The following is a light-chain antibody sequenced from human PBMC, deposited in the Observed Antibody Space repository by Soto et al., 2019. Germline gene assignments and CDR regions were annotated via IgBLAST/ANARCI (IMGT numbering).Light chain of an antibody. J-gene: IGLJ1*01. CDR3: SSYTTSNTRQIV. V-gene: IGLV2-14*03. Sequence: QCALTQPASVSGSPGQSITISCTGTSSDVGGYNYVSWYQHHPGKAPKLMIFDVSNRPSGVSNRFSGSKSGNTASLTISGLQPEDEADYYCSSYTTSNTRQIVFGTGTKVTV. CDR1: SSDVGGYNY. CDR2: DVS.